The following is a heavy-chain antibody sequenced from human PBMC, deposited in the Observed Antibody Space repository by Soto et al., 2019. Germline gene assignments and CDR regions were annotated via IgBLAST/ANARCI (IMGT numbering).Heavy chain of an antibody. CDR2: INHSGST. CDR3: ARAWRTYYYYGMDV. Sequence: PSETLSLTCAVYGGSFSGYYWSWIRQPPGKGLEWIGEINHSGSTNYNPSLKSRVTISVDTSKNQFSLQLNSVTPEDTAVYYCARAWRTYYYYGMDVWGQGTTVTVSS. J-gene: IGHJ6*02. V-gene: IGHV4-34*01. CDR1: GGSFSGYY.